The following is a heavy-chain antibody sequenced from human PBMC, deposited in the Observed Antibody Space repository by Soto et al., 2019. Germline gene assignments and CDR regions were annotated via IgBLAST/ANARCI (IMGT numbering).Heavy chain of an antibody. CDR3: ARGNALDV. V-gene: IGHV6-1*01. CDR1: GDSVSSDITS. D-gene: IGHD3-10*01. CDR2: TYYRSKWFH. J-gene: IGHJ3*01. Sequence: QGQLQQSGPGLVKPSQTLSLTCAISGDSVSSDITSWNWIRQSPSRGLEWLGRTYYRSKWFHDYAASVKSRITINPDTSKNQFSLVLNSMTPEDTAVYYCARGNALDVWGQGTEVTVSP.